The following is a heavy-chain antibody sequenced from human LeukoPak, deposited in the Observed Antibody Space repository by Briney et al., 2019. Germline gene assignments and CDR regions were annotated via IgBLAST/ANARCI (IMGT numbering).Heavy chain of an antibody. D-gene: IGHD1-1*01. J-gene: IGHJ4*02. CDR1: RFTFSNYW. Sequence: GGSLRLSCAASRFTFSNYWMNWFRQAPGKGLEWVANINQDGSEKNYVDSVKGRFTISRDNAENSLYLQMNSLGAEDTAVYYCATDRDNSRQKRFDYWGQGTLVTVSS. CDR2: INQDGSEK. V-gene: IGHV3-7*01. CDR3: ATDRDNSRQKRFDY.